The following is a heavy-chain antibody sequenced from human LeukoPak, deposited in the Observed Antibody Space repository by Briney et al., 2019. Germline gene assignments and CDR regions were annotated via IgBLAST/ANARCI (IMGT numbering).Heavy chain of an antibody. Sequence: PGGSLRLSCAASGFTFSSYGMHWVRQAPGKGLEWVAVISYDGSNKYYADSVKGRFTISRDNSKNTLYLQMNSLRAEDTAVYYCAKPPRLYSYGPWYFDYWGQGTLVTVSS. CDR3: AKPPRLYSYGPWYFDY. V-gene: IGHV3-30*18. CDR1: GFTFSSYG. J-gene: IGHJ4*02. D-gene: IGHD5-18*01. CDR2: ISYDGSNK.